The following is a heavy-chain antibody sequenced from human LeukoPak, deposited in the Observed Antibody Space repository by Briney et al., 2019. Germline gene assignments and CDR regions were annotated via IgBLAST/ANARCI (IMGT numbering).Heavy chain of an antibody. V-gene: IGHV1-58*01. CDR2: IVIGSGNT. D-gene: IGHD5-12*01. CDR3: TALPAGGFRGAY. J-gene: IGHJ4*02. Sequence: ASVKVSCKASGFTFSTSAVQLVRQARGQRLEWIGWIVIGSGNTNYAQKFQERVTITRDMSTSTTYMELSSLKSEDTAMYYCTALPAGGFRGAYWGQGALVTVSS. CDR1: GFTFSTSA.